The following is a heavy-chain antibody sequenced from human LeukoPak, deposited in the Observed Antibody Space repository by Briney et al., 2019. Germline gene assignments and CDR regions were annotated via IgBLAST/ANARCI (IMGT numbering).Heavy chain of an antibody. Sequence: GGSLRLSCAASGFTFSSHWMSWVRQAPGKGLEWVAHINQDGSEKYYVDSVRGRFTISRDNAKNSLYLQMNSLRAEDTAVYYCARVVGRGLNWFDPWGQGTLVTVSS. J-gene: IGHJ5*02. CDR2: INQDGSEK. D-gene: IGHD1-1*01. CDR3: ARVVGRGLNWFDP. V-gene: IGHV3-7*01. CDR1: GFTFSSHW.